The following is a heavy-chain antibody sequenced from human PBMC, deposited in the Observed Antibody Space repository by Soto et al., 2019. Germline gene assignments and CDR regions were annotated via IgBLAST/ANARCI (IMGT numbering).Heavy chain of an antibody. V-gene: IGHV1-18*01. CDR3: ARRCSSTRCLDL. D-gene: IGHD2-2*01. CDR2: ISGYNGNT. J-gene: IGHJ2*01. CDR1: GYTFTSYG. Sequence: QVQLVQSGAEVKKPGASVKVSCKASGYTFTSYGICWVRQAPGQGLEWMGWISGYNGNTSYAQNLQGRVTMTTDTSTSTVYMDLRSLRSDDTAVYYCARRCSSTRCLDLCGRGTLVIVSS.